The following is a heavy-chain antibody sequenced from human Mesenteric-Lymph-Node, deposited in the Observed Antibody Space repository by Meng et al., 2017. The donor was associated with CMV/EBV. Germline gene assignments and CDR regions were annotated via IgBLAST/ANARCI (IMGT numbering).Heavy chain of an antibody. CDR2: IYPGDSST. J-gene: IGHJ4*02. D-gene: IGHD2-2*01. Sequence: KVSCKASGGTFSSYAISWVRQMPGKGLEWMGIIYPGDSSTRYNPSFQGQVTISADKSISTAYLQWSSLKASDTAMYYCARRFCTGTGCYAPLDSWGQGTLVTVSS. CDR1: GGTFSSYA. CDR3: ARRFCTGTGCYAPLDS. V-gene: IGHV5-51*01.